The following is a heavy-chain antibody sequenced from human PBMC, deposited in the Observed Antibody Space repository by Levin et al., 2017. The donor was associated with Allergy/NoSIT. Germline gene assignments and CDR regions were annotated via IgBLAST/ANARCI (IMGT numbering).Heavy chain of an antibody. D-gene: IGHD3-16*01. CDR1: GGSISGSNYN. Sequence: SETLSLTCTVSGGSISGSNYNWDWIRQPPGKELEWIGSIYYSGRTYYNPSLKSRLTMSVATSKNQFSLNLSSVTAADTAIFYCARRHGIGGSSWFDPWGQGTLVIVSS. CDR3: ARRHGIGGSSWFDP. CDR2: IYYSGRT. J-gene: IGHJ5*02. V-gene: IGHV4-39*01.